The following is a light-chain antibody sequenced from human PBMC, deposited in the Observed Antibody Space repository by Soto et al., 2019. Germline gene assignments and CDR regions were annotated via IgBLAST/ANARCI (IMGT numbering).Light chain of an antibody. CDR3: QHYNSYWS. CDR1: QSIRSW. J-gene: IGKJ1*01. V-gene: IGKV1-5*01. CDR2: DAS. Sequence: DIQMTQSPSILSASVGARVTITCRASQSIRSWLAWYQQKPGKAPNLLIYDASSLESGVPSRFSGSGSGTEFTLTISSLQPDDFATYDCQHYNSYWSFGQGTKVDIK.